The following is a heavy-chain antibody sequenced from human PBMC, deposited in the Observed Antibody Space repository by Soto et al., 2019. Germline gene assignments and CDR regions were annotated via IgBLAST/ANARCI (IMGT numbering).Heavy chain of an antibody. Sequence: QVQLVQSGAEVKKPGASVKVSCKASGYTFSSYAISWVRQAPGQGLEWMGGIIPIFGTANYAQKFQGRVTITADESTSTAYMELSSLRSEDTAVYYCARDTAAAEPYYYYGMDVWGQGTTVTVSS. J-gene: IGHJ6*02. CDR2: IIPIFGTA. V-gene: IGHV1-69*13. CDR1: GYTFSSYA. CDR3: ARDTAAAEPYYYYGMDV. D-gene: IGHD6-13*01.